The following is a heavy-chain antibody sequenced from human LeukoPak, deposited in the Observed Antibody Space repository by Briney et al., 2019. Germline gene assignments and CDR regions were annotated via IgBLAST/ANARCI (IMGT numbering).Heavy chain of an antibody. CDR1: GGSISSGGYY. J-gene: IGHJ4*02. D-gene: IGHD4-17*01. V-gene: IGHV4-31*03. CDR2: IYYSGST. CDR3: ARTPHDYGDYVGSRGFDY. Sequence: PSETLSLTCTVSGGSISSGGYYWSWIRQHPGKGLEWIVYIYYSGSTYYNPSLKSRVTISVDTSKNQCSLKLSSVTAADTAVYYCARTPHDYGDYVGSRGFDYWGQGTLVTVSS.